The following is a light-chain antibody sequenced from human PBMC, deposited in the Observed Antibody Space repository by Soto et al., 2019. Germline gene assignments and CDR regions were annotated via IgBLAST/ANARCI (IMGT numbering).Light chain of an antibody. V-gene: IGLV2-14*01. CDR1: SSDVGGYNY. J-gene: IGLJ1*01. CDR2: ASS. CDR3: SSYTSGSTLYV. Sequence: QSVLTQPASVPGSPGQSITISCTGTSSDVGGYNYVSWYQHHPGKAPRLMIYASSNRPSGVSHRFSGSRSGNTASLTISGLQAEDEADYYCSSYTSGSTLYVFGTGTKLTVL.